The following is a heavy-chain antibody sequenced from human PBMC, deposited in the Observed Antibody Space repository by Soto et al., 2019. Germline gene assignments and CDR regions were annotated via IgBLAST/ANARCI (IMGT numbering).Heavy chain of an antibody. D-gene: IGHD2-2*02. CDR1: GGSVSSGSYY. V-gene: IGHV4-61*01. Sequence: ASETLSLTCTVSGGSVSSGSYYWSWIRQPPGKGLEWIGYIYYSGSTNYNPSLKSRVTISVDTSKNQFSLKLSSVTAADTAVYYCARDPRPRYCSSTSCYNWNWFDPWGQGTLVTVSS. J-gene: IGHJ5*02. CDR3: ARDPRPRYCSSTSCYNWNWFDP. CDR2: IYYSGST.